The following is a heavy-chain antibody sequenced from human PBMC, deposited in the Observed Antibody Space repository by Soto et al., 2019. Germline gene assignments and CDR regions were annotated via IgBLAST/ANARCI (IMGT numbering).Heavy chain of an antibody. Sequence: QVQLQQWGAGLLKPSETLSLTCAVYGGSFSGYYWSWIRQPPGKGLEWIGEINHSGSTNYNPSLKSRSTISVDTSKNHFSLKLSSVTAADTAVYYCARAPRYSSGWYDYFDYWGQGTLVTVSS. CDR3: ARAPRYSSGWYDYFDY. CDR1: GGSFSGYY. V-gene: IGHV4-34*01. J-gene: IGHJ4*02. CDR2: INHSGST. D-gene: IGHD6-19*01.